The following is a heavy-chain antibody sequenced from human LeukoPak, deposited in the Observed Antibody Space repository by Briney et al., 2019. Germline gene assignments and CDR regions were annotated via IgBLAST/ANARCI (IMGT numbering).Heavy chain of an antibody. J-gene: IGHJ6*03. CDR1: GGSISSYY. CDR3: ARDARRNYDPRYYYYYMDV. Sequence: SETLSLTCPFSGGSISSYYWSWIRQPPGKGLEWIGYIYYSGSTNYNPSLKSRVTISVDTSKNQFSLKLSSVTAADTAVYYCARDARRNYDPRYYYYYMDVWGKGTTVTVSS. D-gene: IGHD4-11*01. V-gene: IGHV4-59*01. CDR2: IYYSGST.